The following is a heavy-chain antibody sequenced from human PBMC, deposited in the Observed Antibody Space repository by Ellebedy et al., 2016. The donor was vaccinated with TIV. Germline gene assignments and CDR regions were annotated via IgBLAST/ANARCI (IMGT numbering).Heavy chain of an antibody. D-gene: IGHD3-22*01. CDR1: GLTFSSHA. J-gene: IGHJ4*02. CDR2: IYSGGTT. V-gene: IGHV3-66*04. CDR3: ARPSVSTGYYQFDF. Sequence: GESLKISCAASGLTFSSHAMTWVRQAPGKGLEWVSVIYSGGTTYYADSVRGRFTISRDSSKNTLYLQMNSLRAEDTAVYYCARPSVSTGYYQFDFWGQGALVTVSS.